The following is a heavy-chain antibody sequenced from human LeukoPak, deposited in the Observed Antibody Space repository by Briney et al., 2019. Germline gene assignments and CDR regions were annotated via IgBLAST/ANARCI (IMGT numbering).Heavy chain of an antibody. CDR3: ARRLTQYDCFDP. Sequence: SQTLSLTRAISGDSFSSNSVTWNWIRQSPSRGLEWLGRTYYRSTWYNDYAVSVRGRVTVNPDTSKSQFSLHLNSVTPEDTAVYYCARRLTQYDCFDPWGQGILVTVSS. D-gene: IGHD2-2*01. CDR2: TYYRSTWYN. J-gene: IGHJ5*02. CDR1: GDSFSSNSVT. V-gene: IGHV6-1*01.